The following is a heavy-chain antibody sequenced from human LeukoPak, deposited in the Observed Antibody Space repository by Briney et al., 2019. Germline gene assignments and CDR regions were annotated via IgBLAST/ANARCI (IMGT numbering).Heavy chain of an antibody. Sequence: SETLSLTCTVSGGSISDYYWSWIRQPAGKGLEWIGRFYTRGSTNYNPSLKSRVTMSVDTSKNQFSLRLSSVTAADTAVYYCARERDYSNAYVMDVWGQGTTVTVSS. CDR1: GGSISDYY. CDR3: ARERDYSNAYVMDV. J-gene: IGHJ6*02. D-gene: IGHD4-11*01. CDR2: FYTRGST. V-gene: IGHV4-4*07.